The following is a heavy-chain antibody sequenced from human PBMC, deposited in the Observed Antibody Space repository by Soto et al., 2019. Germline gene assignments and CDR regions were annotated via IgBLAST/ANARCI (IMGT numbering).Heavy chain of an antibody. CDR3: ARVGGTGTGWLDP. V-gene: IGHV3-48*03. CDR1: GFTFSSYE. D-gene: IGHD1-7*01. Sequence: PGGSLRLSCAASGFTFSSYEMNWVRQAPGKGLEWVSYISSSGSTIYYADSVKGRFTISRDNAKNSLYLQMNSLRAEDTAVYYCARVGGTGTGWLDPWGQGTLVTVSS. CDR2: ISSSGSTI. J-gene: IGHJ5*02.